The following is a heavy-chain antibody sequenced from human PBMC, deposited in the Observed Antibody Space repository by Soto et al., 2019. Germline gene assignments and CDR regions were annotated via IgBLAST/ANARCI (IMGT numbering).Heavy chain of an antibody. CDR1: GGSINSGGYY. V-gene: IGHV4-31*03. Sequence: TSETLSLTCIVSGGSINSGGYYWSWIRHLPGKGLEWIGYIYYSGNTDYNPSLKSRITISADTSKNQFSLKLRYVTAADTAVYYCARGRTYYAPWGQGILVTVSS. CDR2: IYYSGNT. J-gene: IGHJ5*02. D-gene: IGHD3-3*01. CDR3: ARGRTYYAP.